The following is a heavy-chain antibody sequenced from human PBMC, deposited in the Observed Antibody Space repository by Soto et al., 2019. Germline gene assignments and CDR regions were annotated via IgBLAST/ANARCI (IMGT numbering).Heavy chain of an antibody. J-gene: IGHJ4*02. D-gene: IGHD2-2*01. CDR3: AGKGYCISTSCSGWTDY. Sequence: SETLSLTCTVSGGSVSSGSYYWSWIRQPPGKGLEWIGYIYYSGSTNYNPSLKSRVTISVDTSKNQFSLKLSSVTAVDTAVYYCAGKGYCISTSCSGWTDYWGQGTLVTVSS. CDR2: IYYSGST. CDR1: GGSVSSGSYY. V-gene: IGHV4-61*01.